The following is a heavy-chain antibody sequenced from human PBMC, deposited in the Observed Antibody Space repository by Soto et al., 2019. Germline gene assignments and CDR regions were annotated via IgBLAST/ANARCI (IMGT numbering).Heavy chain of an antibody. CDR1: GGSISSYY. V-gene: IGHV4-59*01. D-gene: IGHD3-22*01. CDR2: IYYSGST. J-gene: IGHJ4*02. CDR3: ASGYSSGSYDFDY. Sequence: PSETLSLTCTVSGGSISSYYWSWIRQPPGKGLEWIGYIYYSGSTNYNPSLKSRVTISVDTSKNQFSLKLSSVTAADTAVYYGASGYSSGSYDFDYWGQGTLVTVSS.